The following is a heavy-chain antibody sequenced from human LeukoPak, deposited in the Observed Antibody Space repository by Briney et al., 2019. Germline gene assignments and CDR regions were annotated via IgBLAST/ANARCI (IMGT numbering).Heavy chain of an antibody. CDR3: AKYSSSSDWFDP. CDR2: IDHSGST. J-gene: IGHJ5*02. Sequence: SETLSLTCSVSGGSLSSSNYYWGWIRQPPGKGLEWVGEIDHSGSTNYNPSLKSRVTISVDTSKNQFSLKLSSVTAADTAVYYCAKYSSSSDWFDPWGQGTLVTVSS. V-gene: IGHV4-39*07. D-gene: IGHD6-6*01. CDR1: GGSLSSSNYY.